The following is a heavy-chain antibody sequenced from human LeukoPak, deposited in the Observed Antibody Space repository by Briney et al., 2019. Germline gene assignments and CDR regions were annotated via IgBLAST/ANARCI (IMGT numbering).Heavy chain of an antibody. J-gene: IGHJ4*02. V-gene: IGHV3-53*01. D-gene: IGHD3-16*01. CDR3: ARDQATSGGGLDS. CDR2: IYTGGTT. Sequence: GGSLRLSCAAPGFTVSGTHMSWVRQAPGKGLEWISAIYTGGTTYYSDSVEGRFTISRDKSKNTLYLHMDSLRVEDTAVYYCARDQATSGGGLDSWGQGTLVTVSS. CDR1: GFTVSGTH.